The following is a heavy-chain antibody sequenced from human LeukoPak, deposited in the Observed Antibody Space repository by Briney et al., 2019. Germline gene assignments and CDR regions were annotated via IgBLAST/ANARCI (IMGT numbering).Heavy chain of an antibody. CDR3: AKGAGYSGHDLSSYFDY. V-gene: IGHV3-23*01. D-gene: IGHD5-12*01. CDR2: ISGSAGCT. J-gene: IGHJ4*02. Sequence: GGPLRLSCAASEFTFSSYAMSWVGQSPGKGLEGFSAISGSAGCTDYADSVKGRFTISRENSKNTLYLLMHSLRAEDTAVYYCAKGAGYSGHDLSSYFDYWGQGLLVTVSS. CDR1: EFTFSSYA.